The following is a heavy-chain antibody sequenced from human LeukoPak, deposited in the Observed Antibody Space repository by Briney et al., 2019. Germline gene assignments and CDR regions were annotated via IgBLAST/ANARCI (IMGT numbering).Heavy chain of an antibody. Sequence: ASVKVSCKASGYTFTSYAMHWVRQAPGQRLEWMGWINAGNGNTKYSQEFQGRVTITRDTSASTAYMELSSLRSEDMAVYYCAREYSSSTNWFDPWGQGTLATVSS. CDR1: GYTFTSYA. V-gene: IGHV1-3*03. J-gene: IGHJ5*02. D-gene: IGHD6-6*01. CDR3: AREYSSSTNWFDP. CDR2: INAGNGNT.